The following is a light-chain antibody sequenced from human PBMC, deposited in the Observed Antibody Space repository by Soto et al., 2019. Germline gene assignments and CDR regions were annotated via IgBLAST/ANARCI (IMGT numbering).Light chain of an antibody. CDR1: QRISTW. J-gene: IGKJ1*01. CDR2: KAS. CDR3: QHYNSYSEA. V-gene: IGKV1-5*03. Sequence: DIRMTQSPSTLSASVGERVPITRRASQRISTWLAWYQQKPGKANKLLIYKASTLKSGVPSRFSGSGSGTEFTLTISSLQPDEFATYYCQHYNSYSEAVGQGNKVDI.